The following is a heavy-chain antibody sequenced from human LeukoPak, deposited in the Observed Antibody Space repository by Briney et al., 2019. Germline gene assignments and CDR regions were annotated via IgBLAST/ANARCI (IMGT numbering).Heavy chain of an antibody. CDR2: ISYDGSNK. J-gene: IGHJ4*02. CDR3: ARSTASRREFDY. D-gene: IGHD2-2*01. CDR1: GFTFSSYA. Sequence: GRSLRLSCAASGFTFSSYAMHWVRQAPGKGLEWEAVISYDGSNKYYADSVKGRFTISRDNSKNTLYLQMNSLRAEDTAVYYCARSTASRREFDYWGQGTLVTVSS. V-gene: IGHV3-30-3*01.